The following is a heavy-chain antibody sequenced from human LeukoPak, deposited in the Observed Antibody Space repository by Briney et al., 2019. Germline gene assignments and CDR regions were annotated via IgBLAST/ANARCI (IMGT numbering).Heavy chain of an antibody. CDR2: IYYSGST. Sequence: PSQTLSLTCTVSGGSIGSGGYYWSWIRQHPGKALEWIGYIYYSGSTYYNPSLKSRVTISVDTSKNQFSLKLSSVTAADTAVYYCARIHKYCSTNSCYGPEDFWGQGALITVSS. CDR3: ARIHKYCSTNSCYGPEDF. D-gene: IGHD2-2*01. V-gene: IGHV4-31*03. CDR1: GGSIGSGGYY. J-gene: IGHJ4*02.